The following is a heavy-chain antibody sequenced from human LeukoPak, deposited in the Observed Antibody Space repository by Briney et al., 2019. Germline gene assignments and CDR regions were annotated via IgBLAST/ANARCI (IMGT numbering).Heavy chain of an antibody. J-gene: IGHJ4*02. CDR2: FDPEDGET. CDR1: GYTLTELS. Sequence: ASVKVSCKVSGYTLTELSMHWVRQAPGKALEWMGGFDPEDGETIYTQKFQGRVTMTEDTSTDTAYMELSSLSSEDTAVYYCATHSSDSSGYYYYWGQGTLVTVSS. V-gene: IGHV1-24*01. CDR3: ATHSSDSSGYYYY. D-gene: IGHD3-22*01.